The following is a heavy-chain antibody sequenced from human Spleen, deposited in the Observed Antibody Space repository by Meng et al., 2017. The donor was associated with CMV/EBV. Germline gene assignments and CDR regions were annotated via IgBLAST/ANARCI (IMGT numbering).Heavy chain of an antibody. CDR2: ISPSIGST. Sequence: KVSCKSSGCTFSFCALNCVRQAPGQGLEWMGWISPSIGSTNYAQKLEGRVTMTTDRSTTTAYLELRSLRYDDTAVYFCARGTGIFDYWGQGTLVTVSS. V-gene: IGHV1-18*01. CDR3: ARGTGIFDY. J-gene: IGHJ4*02. CDR1: GCTFSFCA. D-gene: IGHD7-27*01.